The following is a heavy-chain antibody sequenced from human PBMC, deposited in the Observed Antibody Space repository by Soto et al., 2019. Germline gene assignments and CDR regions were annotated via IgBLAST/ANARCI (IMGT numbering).Heavy chain of an antibody. Sequence: ASVKVSCKASGYTFIDYYMHWVRRAPGQGFEWMGRISPRSGGTNYAQKFQGRVTMTWDTSLNTAYMELSSLISEDTAVYYCARPPGYISDWYYFDLWGQGTLVTVSS. J-gene: IGHJ4*02. V-gene: IGHV1-2*02. CDR1: GYTFIDYY. D-gene: IGHD3-9*01. CDR3: ARPPGYISDWYYFDL. CDR2: ISPRSGGT.